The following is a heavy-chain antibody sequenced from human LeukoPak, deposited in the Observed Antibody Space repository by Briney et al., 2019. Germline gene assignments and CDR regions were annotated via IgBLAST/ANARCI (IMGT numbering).Heavy chain of an antibody. CDR1: GFTFSSYW. Sequence: GGSLRLYCSASGFTFSSYWMSWVRQAPGKGLEWVANIKQDGSEKYYVDSVKGRFTISRDNANKSLYLQMNSLRAEDTAVYYCASGYYYDSSGYEDCGQGTLVTVSS. CDR3: ASGYYYDSSGYED. D-gene: IGHD3-22*01. V-gene: IGHV3-7*01. J-gene: IGHJ4*02. CDR2: IKQDGSEK.